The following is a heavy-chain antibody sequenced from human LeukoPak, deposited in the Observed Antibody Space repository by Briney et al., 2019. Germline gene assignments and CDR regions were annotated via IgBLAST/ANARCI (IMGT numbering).Heavy chain of an antibody. Sequence: GASVNVSCKASGYTFTSYDINWVRQATGQGLEWLGWMNPNSGDTGYAQKFQGRVTITRHTSISTAYMELSSLRSEDTAVYFCARAVRGVVLVPAATIGRDYYYYMDVWGKGTTVTVSS. J-gene: IGHJ6*03. V-gene: IGHV1-8*01. D-gene: IGHD2-2*01. CDR3: ARAVRGVVLVPAATIGRDYYYYMDV. CDR2: MNPNSGDT. CDR1: GYTFTSYD.